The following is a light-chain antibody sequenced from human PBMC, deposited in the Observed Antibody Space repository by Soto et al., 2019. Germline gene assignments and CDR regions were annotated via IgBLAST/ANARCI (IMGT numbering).Light chain of an antibody. V-gene: IGKV3-11*01. CDR3: QQRSNWPAN. CDR2: DAS. J-gene: IGKJ5*01. Sequence: EIVLTQSQATLSLSPGERATPSCRASPTITTYLAWYQQKPGQPPRLLIYDASNRATGIPARFSGSGSGTDFTLTISNLEPEDFAVYYCQQRSNWPANFGQGTRLEIK. CDR1: PTITTY.